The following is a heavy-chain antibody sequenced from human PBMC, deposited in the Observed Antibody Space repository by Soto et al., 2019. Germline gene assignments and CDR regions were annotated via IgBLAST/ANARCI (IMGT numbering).Heavy chain of an antibody. CDR2: IKQDGSEK. D-gene: IGHD2-15*01. CDR3: ATYPEVVGADYYYYGMDV. V-gene: IGHV3-7*03. Sequence: GGSLRLSCAASGFTFSSYWMSWVRQAPGKGLEWVANIKQDGSEKYYVDSVKGRFTISRDNSKNTLYLQMNSLRAEDTAVYYCATYPEVVGADYYYYGMDVWGQGTTVTVS. CDR1: GFTFSSYW. J-gene: IGHJ6*02.